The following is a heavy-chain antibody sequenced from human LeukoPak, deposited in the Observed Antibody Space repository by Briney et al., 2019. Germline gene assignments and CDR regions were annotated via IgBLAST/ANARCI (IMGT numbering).Heavy chain of an antibody. J-gene: IGHJ4*02. CDR2: ISGSGGST. V-gene: IGHV3-23*01. Sequence: GGSLRLSCAASGFTFSSYAMSWVRQAPGKGLEWVSAISGSGGSTYYADSVKGRFTISRDNSKNTLYLQTNSLRAEDTAVYYCAKTPKTYGDYAAVDYWGQGTLVTVSS. CDR1: GFTFSSYA. D-gene: IGHD4-17*01. CDR3: AKTPKTYGDYAAVDY.